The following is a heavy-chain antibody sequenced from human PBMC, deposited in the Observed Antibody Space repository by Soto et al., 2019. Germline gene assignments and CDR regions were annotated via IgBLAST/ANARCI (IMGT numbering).Heavy chain of an antibody. CDR1: GGTFSSYA. CDR3: ARAHGSSWYNWFDP. J-gene: IGHJ5*02. CDR2: IIPLFGTT. Sequence: QVLLVQSGAEVKKPGSSVKVSCKASGGTFSSYAISWVRQAPGRGLEWMGGIIPLFGTTNYAQKFRGRVTVTADESTGTVYMEVRSLRFEDTAVYYCARAHGSSWYNWFDPWGQGTLVTVSA. D-gene: IGHD6-13*01. V-gene: IGHV1-69*01.